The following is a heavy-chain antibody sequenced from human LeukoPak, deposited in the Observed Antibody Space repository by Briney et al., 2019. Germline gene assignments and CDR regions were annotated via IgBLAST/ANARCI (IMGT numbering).Heavy chain of an antibody. J-gene: IGHJ4*02. CDR1: GFTFSSYW. D-gene: IGHD3-10*01. CDR3: ARDLPDNMVRGVDFDY. Sequence: PGGSLRLSCAASGFTFSSYWMSWVRQAPGKGLEWVSYISSSGSTIYYADSVKGRFTISRDNAKNPLYLQMNSLRAEDTAVYYCARDLPDNMVRGVDFDYWGQGTLVTVSS. CDR2: ISSSGSTI. V-gene: IGHV3-48*04.